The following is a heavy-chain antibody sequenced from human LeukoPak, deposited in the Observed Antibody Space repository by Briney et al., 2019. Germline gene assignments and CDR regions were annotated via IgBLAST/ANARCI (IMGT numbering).Heavy chain of an antibody. CDR3: AKAKDTAMAEYYFDY. Sequence: GSLILSCAASGFTFSSYAMSWVRQAPGKGLEWVSAISGSGGSTYYADSVKGRFTISRDNSKNTLYLQMNSLRAEDTAVYYCAKAKDTAMAEYYFDYWGQGTLVTVSS. J-gene: IGHJ4*02. CDR2: ISGSGGST. V-gene: IGHV3-23*01. CDR1: GFTFSSYA. D-gene: IGHD5-18*01.